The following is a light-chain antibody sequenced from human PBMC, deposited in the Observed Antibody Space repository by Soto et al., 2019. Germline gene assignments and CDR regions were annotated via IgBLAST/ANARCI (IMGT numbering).Light chain of an antibody. V-gene: IGKV3-11*01. J-gene: IGKJ5*01. CDR3: QQRSNWIT. Sequence: EIVLTQSQATLSLSPVSRATLSCRASQSVSSYLAWYQQKPGQAPRLLIYDASNRATGIPARFSGSGSGTDFTLTISSLEPEDFAVYYCQQRSNWITFGQGTRLEIK. CDR1: QSVSSY. CDR2: DAS.